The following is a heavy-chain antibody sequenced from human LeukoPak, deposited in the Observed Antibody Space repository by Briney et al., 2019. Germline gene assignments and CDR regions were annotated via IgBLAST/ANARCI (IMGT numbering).Heavy chain of an antibody. V-gene: IGHV3-48*01. CDR3: AAGYSSSWYGTENFDY. J-gene: IGHJ4*02. D-gene: IGHD6-13*01. CDR1: GFTFSSYS. Sequence: PGGSLRLSCAASGFTFSSYSMNWVRQAPGKGLEWVSYISSSSSTIYYADSVKGRFTISRDNAKNSLYLQMNSLRAEDTAVYYCAAGYSSSWYGTENFDYWGQGTLVTVSS. CDR2: ISSSSSTI.